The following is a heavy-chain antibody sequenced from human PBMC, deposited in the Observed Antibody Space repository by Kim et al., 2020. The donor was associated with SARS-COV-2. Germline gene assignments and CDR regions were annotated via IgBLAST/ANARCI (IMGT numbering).Heavy chain of an antibody. V-gene: IGHV3-15*01. CDR3: TTDLSLLLWFGEPPNDAFDI. D-gene: IGHD3-10*01. J-gene: IGHJ3*02. Sequence: RFTISRDDSKNTLYLQMNSLKTEDTAVYYCTTDLSLLLWFGEPPNDAFDIWGQGTMVTVSS.